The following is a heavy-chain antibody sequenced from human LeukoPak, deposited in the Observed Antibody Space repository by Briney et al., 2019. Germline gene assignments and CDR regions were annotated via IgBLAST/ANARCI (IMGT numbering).Heavy chain of an antibody. J-gene: IGHJ4*02. CDR1: GFTFSDYY. Sequence: PGGSLRLSCAASGFTFSDYYMSWIRQAPGKGLEWVSTISVSGGRTYYADSVKGRFTISRDNSKNTLYLRMNSLRAEDTAVYYCAKGPRTVRFGDRHKGIFDYWGQGTLVTVSS. CDR3: AKGPRTVRFGDRHKGIFDY. D-gene: IGHD3-10*01. CDR2: ISVSGGRT. V-gene: IGHV3-23*01.